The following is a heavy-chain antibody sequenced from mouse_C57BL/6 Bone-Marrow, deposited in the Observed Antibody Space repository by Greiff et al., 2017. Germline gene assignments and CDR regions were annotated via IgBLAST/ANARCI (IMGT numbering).Heavy chain of an antibody. CDR2: ISNGGGST. D-gene: IGHD1-1*01. J-gene: IGHJ3*01. CDR3: ARGYYGISYVAY. CDR1: GFTFSDYY. Sequence: EVKLMESGGGLVQPGGSLKLSCAASGFTFSDYYMYWVRQTPEKRLEWVAYISNGGGSTYYPDTVKGRFTISRDNAKNTLYLQMSRLKSEDTAMYYCARGYYGISYVAYWGQGTLVTVSA. V-gene: IGHV5-12*01.